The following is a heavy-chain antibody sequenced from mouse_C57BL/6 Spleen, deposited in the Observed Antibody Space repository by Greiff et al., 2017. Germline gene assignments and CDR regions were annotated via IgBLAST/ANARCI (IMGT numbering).Heavy chain of an antibody. J-gene: IGHJ2*01. V-gene: IGHV1-19*01. Sequence: VQLKQSGPVLVKPGASVKMSCKASGYTFTDYYMNWVKQSPGKSLEWIGIINPYNGGTSYNQKFKGKATLTVDKSSSTAYMELNSLTSDDAAVDYCARSGPERYFDYWGQGTTLTVSS. CDR2: INPYNGGT. D-gene: IGHD3-1*01. CDR3: ARSGPERYFDY. CDR1: GYTFTDYY.